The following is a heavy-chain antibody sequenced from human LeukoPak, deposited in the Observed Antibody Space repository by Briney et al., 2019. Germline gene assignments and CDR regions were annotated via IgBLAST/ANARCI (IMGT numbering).Heavy chain of an antibody. D-gene: IGHD3-16*02. CDR1: GVSISSGGYY. Sequence: KASQTLSLTCTVSGVSISSGGYYWRWIRQHPGKGLEWIGYIYYSGSTYYNPSLKSRVTISVDTSKNQFSLKLSSVTAADTAVYYCARGGESLRLGELSPFAAFDIWGQGTMVTVSS. J-gene: IGHJ3*02. V-gene: IGHV4-31*03. CDR2: IYYSGST. CDR3: ARGGESLRLGELSPFAAFDI.